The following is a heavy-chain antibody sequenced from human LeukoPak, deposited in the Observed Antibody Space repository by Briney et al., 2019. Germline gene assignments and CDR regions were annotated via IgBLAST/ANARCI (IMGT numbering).Heavy chain of an antibody. D-gene: IGHD1-26*01. J-gene: IGHJ3*02. V-gene: IGHV1-8*03. CDR2: MNPNSGNT. Sequence: ASVKVSCKASGYTFSSYGISWVRQATGQGLEWMGWMNPNSGNTGYAQKFQGRVTITKNTSKSTAYMELSSLRSEDTAVYYCARGSGSYHNAFDIWGQGTMVTVSS. CDR1: GYTFSSYG. CDR3: ARGSGSYHNAFDI.